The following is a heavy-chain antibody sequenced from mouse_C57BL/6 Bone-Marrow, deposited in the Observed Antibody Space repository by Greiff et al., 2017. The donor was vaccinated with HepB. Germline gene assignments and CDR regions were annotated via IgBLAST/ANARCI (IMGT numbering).Heavy chain of an antibody. CDR1: GYTFTDYY. V-gene: IGHV1-19*01. CDR2: INPYNGGT. Sequence: EVKLMESGPVLVKPGASVKMSCKASGYTFTDYYMNWVKQSHGKSLEWIGVINPYNGGTSYNQKFKGKATLTVDKSSSTAYMELNSLTSEDSAVLSYYKGYWGQGTTLTVSS. CDR3: YKGY. J-gene: IGHJ2*01. D-gene: IGHD2-10*01.